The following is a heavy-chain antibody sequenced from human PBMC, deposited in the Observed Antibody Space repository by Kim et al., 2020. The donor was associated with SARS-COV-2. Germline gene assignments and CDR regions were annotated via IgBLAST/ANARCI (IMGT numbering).Heavy chain of an antibody. CDR2: INAGSGNT. CDR3: ARGTRYSGSYYIGGLDY. CDR1: GYTFTSYA. Sequence: ASVKVSCKASGYTFTSYAMHWVRQAPGQRLEWMGWINAGSGNTKYSQKFQGRVTITRDTSASTAYMDLSSLRSEDTAVYYCARGTRYSGSYYIGGLDYWGQEPWSPSPQ. V-gene: IGHV1-3*01. D-gene: IGHD1-26*01. J-gene: IGHJ4*01.